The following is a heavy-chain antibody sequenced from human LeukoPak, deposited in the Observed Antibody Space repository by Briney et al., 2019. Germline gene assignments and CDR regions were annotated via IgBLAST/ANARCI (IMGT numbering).Heavy chain of an antibody. J-gene: IGHJ6*03. V-gene: IGHV4-39*07. CDR1: GGSISSSSYY. D-gene: IGHD3-9*01. CDR3: ARGNLGRYLTSGYYYYMDV. CDR2: IYYSGST. Sequence: PSETLSLTCTVSGGSISSSSYYWGWIRQPPGKGLEWIGSIYYSGSTYYNPSLKSRVTISVDTSKNQFSLKLSSVTAADTAVYYCARGNLGRYLTSGYYYYMDVWGKGTTVTISS.